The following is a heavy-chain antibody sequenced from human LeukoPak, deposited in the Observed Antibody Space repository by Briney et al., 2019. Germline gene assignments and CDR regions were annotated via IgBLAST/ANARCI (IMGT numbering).Heavy chain of an antibody. D-gene: IGHD3-10*01. CDR3: ARGPTTMVRGVIGFDP. CDR1: GGSISSGSYY. Sequence: SETLSFTCTVSGGSISSGSYYWNWIRQPAGKGLEWIGRIYTSGSTNSTPSLKSRVTISVDTSKNQFSLKLSSVTAADTAVYYCARGPTTMVRGVIGFDPWGQGTLVTVSS. CDR2: IYTSGST. J-gene: IGHJ5*02. V-gene: IGHV4-61*02.